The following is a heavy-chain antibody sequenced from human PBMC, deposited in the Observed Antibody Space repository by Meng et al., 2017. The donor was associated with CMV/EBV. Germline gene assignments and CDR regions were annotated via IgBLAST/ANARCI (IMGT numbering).Heavy chain of an antibody. Sequence: GGSLRLSCAASGFTFSSYAMHWVRQAPGKGLEWVAVISYDGSNKYYADSVKGRFTISRDNAKNSLYLQMNSLRAEDTAVYYCARHLAAIFGVDAFDIWGQGTMVTVSS. D-gene: IGHD3-3*01. CDR1: GFTFSSYA. CDR2: ISYDGSNK. CDR3: ARHLAAIFGVDAFDI. J-gene: IGHJ3*02. V-gene: IGHV3-30*04.